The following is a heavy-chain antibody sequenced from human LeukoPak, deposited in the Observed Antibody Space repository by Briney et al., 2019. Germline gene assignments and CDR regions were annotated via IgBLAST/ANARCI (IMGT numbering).Heavy chain of an antibody. CDR2: ISRSDSTK. Sequence: GGSLRLSCAASGFTFSDYYMSWIRQAPGKGLEWVSYISRSDSTKYYADSVKGRFTISRDNAKNSLYLQMNSLRAEDTAVYYCARVKFSDSSGWIVDGYYFDYWGQGTLVTVSS. J-gene: IGHJ4*02. CDR3: ARVKFSDSSGWIVDGYYFDY. CDR1: GFTFSDYY. D-gene: IGHD6-19*01. V-gene: IGHV3-11*01.